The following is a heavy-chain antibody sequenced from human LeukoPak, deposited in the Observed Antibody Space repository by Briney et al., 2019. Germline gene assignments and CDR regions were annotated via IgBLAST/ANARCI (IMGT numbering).Heavy chain of an antibody. CDR3: ARTLRWGSGAYYFDY. V-gene: IGHV3-21*01. J-gene: IGHJ4*02. Sequence: GGSLRLSCAASGFTFSSYSMNWVRQAPGKGLEWVSSISSSSSYIYYADSVKGRFTISRDNAKNSLYLQMNSLRAEDTAVYYCARTLRWGSGAYYFDYRGQGTLVTVSS. CDR1: GFTFSSYS. D-gene: IGHD7-27*01. CDR2: ISSSSSYI.